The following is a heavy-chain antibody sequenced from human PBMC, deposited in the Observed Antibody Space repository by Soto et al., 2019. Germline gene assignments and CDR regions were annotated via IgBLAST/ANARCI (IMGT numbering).Heavy chain of an antibody. Sequence: EVQLLESGGGLVQPGGSLRLSCAASGFTFTDYAMRWVRQAPEKGLEWVAAVRGSGGTTYYADSVRGRFTISRDNAKNKLYVKMNSLRAGDTAIYYCARGLIRSYSLHNRAYGLDVWGEGTKVTVSS. D-gene: IGHD3-10*01. CDR2: VRGSGGTT. CDR1: GFTFTDYA. V-gene: IGHV3-23*01. J-gene: IGHJ6*04. CDR3: ARGLIRSYSLHNRAYGLDV.